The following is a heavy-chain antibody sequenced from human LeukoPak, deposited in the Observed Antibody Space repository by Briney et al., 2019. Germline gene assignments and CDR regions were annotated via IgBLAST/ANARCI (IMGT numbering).Heavy chain of an antibody. CDR3: ARGYCSGPACDLDY. J-gene: IGHJ4*02. D-gene: IGHD2-15*01. V-gene: IGHV3-30*03. CDR2: ISYDGSNK. Sequence: TGGSLRPSCAASGSTFNHYGMHWVRQAPGKGLEWVAVISYDGSNKYYADSVKGRFTSSRDNSNNTLYLQMNSLRAEDTAVYYCARGYCSGPACDLDYWGQGTLVTVSS. CDR1: GSTFNHYG.